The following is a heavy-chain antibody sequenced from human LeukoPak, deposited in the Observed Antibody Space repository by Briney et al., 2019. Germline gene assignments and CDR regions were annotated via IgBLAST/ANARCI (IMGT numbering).Heavy chain of an antibody. CDR3: ARVAGGGVLFYFDY. CDR2: ISGSGGST. V-gene: IGHV3-23*01. J-gene: IGHJ4*02. D-gene: IGHD1-26*01. Sequence: GASLRLSCAASGFTFSSYAMSWVRQAPGKGLEWVSAISGSGGSTYYADSVKGRFTISRDNSKNTLYLQMNSLRAEDTAVYYCARVAGGGVLFYFDYWGQGTLVTVSS. CDR1: GFTFSSYA.